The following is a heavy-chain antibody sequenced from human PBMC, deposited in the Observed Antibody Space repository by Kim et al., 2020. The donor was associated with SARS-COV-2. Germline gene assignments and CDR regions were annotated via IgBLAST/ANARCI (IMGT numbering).Heavy chain of an antibody. V-gene: IGHV3-23*01. CDR3: AKSPGRVVAATPELGYFDY. CDR1: GFTFSSYA. CDR2: ISGSGGST. J-gene: IGHJ4*02. Sequence: GGSLRLSCAASGFTFSSYAMSWVRQAPGKGLEWVSAISGSGGSTYYADSVKGRFTISRDNSKNTLYLQMNSLRAEDTAVYYCAKSPGRVVAATPELGYFDYWGQGTLVTVSS. D-gene: IGHD2-15*01.